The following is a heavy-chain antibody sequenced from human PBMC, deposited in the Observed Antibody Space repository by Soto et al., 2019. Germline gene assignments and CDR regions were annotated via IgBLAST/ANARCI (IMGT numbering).Heavy chain of an antibody. Sequence: EVQLLESGGGLVQPGGSLRLSCAASGFTFSSYAMNWVRQAPGKGLEWVSVISGSGGSTYYADSVKGRFTISRDNSKNTLYLQMTSLGAEDRAVYYCAKRADGLYFDYWGQGTLVTVSS. CDR2: ISGSGGST. D-gene: IGHD6-19*01. CDR1: GFTFSSYA. CDR3: AKRADGLYFDY. V-gene: IGHV3-23*01. J-gene: IGHJ4*02.